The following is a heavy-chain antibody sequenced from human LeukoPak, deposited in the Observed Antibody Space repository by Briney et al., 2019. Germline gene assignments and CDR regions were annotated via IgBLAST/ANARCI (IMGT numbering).Heavy chain of an antibody. CDR1: GYTFTSYG. CDR2: ISAYNGNT. V-gene: IGHV1-18*01. J-gene: IGHJ4*02. CDR3: ARVVLSGWYYFDY. D-gene: IGHD6-13*01. Sequence: ASVKVSCKASGYTFTSYGISWVRQAPGQGLEWMGWISAYNGNTNYAQRFQGRVTITADESTSTAYMELSSLRSEDTAVYYCARVVLSGWYYFDYWGQGTLVTVSS.